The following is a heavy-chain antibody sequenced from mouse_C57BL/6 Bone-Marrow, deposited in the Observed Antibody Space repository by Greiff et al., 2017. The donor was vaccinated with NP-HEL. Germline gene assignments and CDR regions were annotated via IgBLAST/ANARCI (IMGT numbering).Heavy chain of an antibody. CDR1: GYAFTNYL. V-gene: IGHV1-54*01. J-gene: IGHJ4*01. D-gene: IGHD2-4*01. Sequence: QVQLKQSGAELVRPGTSVKVSCKASGYAFTNYLIEWVKQRPGQGLEWIGVINPGSGGTNYNEKFKGKATLTADKSSSTAYMQLSSLTSEDSAVYFCAREGYDYEENYAMDYWGQGTSVTVSS. CDR2: INPGSGGT. CDR3: AREGYDYEENYAMDY.